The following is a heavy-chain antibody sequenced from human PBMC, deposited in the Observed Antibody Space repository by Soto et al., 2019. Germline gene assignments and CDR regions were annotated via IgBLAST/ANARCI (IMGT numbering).Heavy chain of an antibody. D-gene: IGHD3-16*01. J-gene: IGHJ2*01. Sequence: GGSLRLSCAASGFTFSSYAMSWVRQAPGKGLQWVATISASGGNIEYADSLKGRFTISRDNSKNSVYLQLSGLTADDTAVHYCAKVAGGLGYFDLWGRGTLVTVSS. CDR2: ISASGGNI. CDR3: AKVAGGLGYFDL. V-gene: IGHV3-23*01. CDR1: GFTFSSYA.